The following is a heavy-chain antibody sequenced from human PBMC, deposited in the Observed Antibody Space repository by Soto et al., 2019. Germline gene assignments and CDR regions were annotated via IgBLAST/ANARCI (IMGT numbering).Heavy chain of an antibody. V-gene: IGHV1-18*01. CDR3: ARDAAAGLNDS. D-gene: IGHD6-13*01. CDR1: GYTFTSYG. CDR2: ISAYNGNT. J-gene: IGHJ4*02. Sequence: QVQLVQSGAEVKKPGASVKVSCKASGYTFTSYGISWVRQAPGQGLEWMGWISAYNGNTKYVQKFQGRVTMTTDTSTSTAYMELRSLRSDDTAVYSCARDAAAGLNDSWGQATLVTVAP.